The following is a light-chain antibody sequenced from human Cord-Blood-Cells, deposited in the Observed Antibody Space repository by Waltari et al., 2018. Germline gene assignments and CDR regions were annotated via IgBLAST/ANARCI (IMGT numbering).Light chain of an antibody. CDR3: QQRSNWPPIT. CDR1: QSLSSY. V-gene: IGKV3-11*01. Sequence: EIVLTQSPAPLSLSPGERATLSCRASQSLSSYLAWYQQKPGQAPRLLIYDASNRATGIPARFSGSGSGTDFTLTISSLEPEDFAVYYCQQRSNWPPITFGQGTRLEIK. J-gene: IGKJ5*01. CDR2: DAS.